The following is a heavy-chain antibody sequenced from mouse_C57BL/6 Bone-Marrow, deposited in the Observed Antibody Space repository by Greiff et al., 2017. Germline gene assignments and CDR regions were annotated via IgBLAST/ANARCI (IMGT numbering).Heavy chain of an antibody. D-gene: IGHD1-1*01. J-gene: IGHJ4*01. V-gene: IGHV5-17*01. Sequence: EVQGVESGGGLVKPGGSLKLSCAASGFTFSDYGMHWVRQAPEKGLEWVAYISSGSSTIYYADTVKGRFTIFRDNAKNTLFLQMTSLRSDDTAMYYCARPTVVARGYAMDYWGQGTSVTVSS. CDR2: ISSGSSTI. CDR3: ARPTVVARGYAMDY. CDR1: GFTFSDYG.